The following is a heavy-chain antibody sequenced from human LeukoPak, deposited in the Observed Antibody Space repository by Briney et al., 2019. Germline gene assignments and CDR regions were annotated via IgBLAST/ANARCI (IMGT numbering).Heavy chain of an antibody. D-gene: IGHD3-10*01. CDR3: AREPYGSVTFDD. V-gene: IGHV4-59*01. CDR2: IYYSGST. CDR1: GGSLSSYY. Sequence: SETLSLTCTVSGGSLSSYYWSWVRPPPGKGLEWIGYIYYSGSTNYNPSLKSRVTISVDTSKYQYSLKLSSVTAADTAGYYCAREPYGSVTFDDWGQRTLVTVSA. J-gene: IGHJ4*02.